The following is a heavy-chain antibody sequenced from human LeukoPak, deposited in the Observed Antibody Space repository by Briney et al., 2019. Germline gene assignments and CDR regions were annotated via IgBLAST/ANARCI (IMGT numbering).Heavy chain of an antibody. Sequence: SETLSLTRTVSGDSSSSNYWSWIRQPPGKGLEWIGYVYYTGSTNYNPSLRSRVTISLDTSKRQISLKLSSVDAADTAVYYCARDGGKGISDWGQGTLVTVSS. CDR1: GDSSSSNY. V-gene: IGHV4-59*01. CDR3: ARDGGKGISD. J-gene: IGHJ4*02. D-gene: IGHD3-16*01. CDR2: VYYTGST.